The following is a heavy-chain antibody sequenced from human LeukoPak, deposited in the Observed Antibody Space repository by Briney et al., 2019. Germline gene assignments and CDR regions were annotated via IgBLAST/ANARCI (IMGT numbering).Heavy chain of an antibody. V-gene: IGHV3-21*01. CDR2: ISTSSSYT. D-gene: IGHD3-22*01. CDR1: GFTFSSYN. Sequence: GGSLRLSCAASGFTFSSYNMNWVRQAPGKGLEWVSSISTSSSYTYYADSVKGRFTISRDNAKNSLYLQMNSLRAEDTAVYYCAKDPGRYYDTSGYYSLDYWGQGTLVTVSS. J-gene: IGHJ4*02. CDR3: AKDPGRYYDTSGYYSLDY.